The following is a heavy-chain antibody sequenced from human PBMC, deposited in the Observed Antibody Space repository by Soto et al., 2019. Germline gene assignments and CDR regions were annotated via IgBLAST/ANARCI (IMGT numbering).Heavy chain of an antibody. CDR1: GFTFSSYE. J-gene: IGHJ5*02. D-gene: IGHD6-13*01. CDR2: ISSSGSTI. Sequence: GGSLRLSCAASGFTFSSYEMNWVRQAPGKGLEWVSYISSSGSTIYYADSVKGRFTISRDNAKNSLYLQMNSLRAEDTAVYDCARIGGYSSSGYGGWFDPWGQGTLVTVSS. V-gene: IGHV3-48*03. CDR3: ARIGGYSSSGYGGWFDP.